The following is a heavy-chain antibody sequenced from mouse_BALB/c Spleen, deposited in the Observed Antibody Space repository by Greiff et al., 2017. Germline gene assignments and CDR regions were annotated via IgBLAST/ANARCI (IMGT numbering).Heavy chain of an antibody. CDR1: GYSFTGYF. V-gene: IGHV1-37*01. CDR2: INPYNGDT. D-gene: IGHD1-1*01. Sequence: VQLKESGPELVKPGASVKISCKASGYSFTGYFMNWVKQSHGKSLEWIGRINPYNGDTFYNQKFKGKATLTVDKSSSTAHMELLSLTSEDSAVYYCGSGNYYGSSPFAYWGQGTLVTVSA. CDR3: GSGNYYGSSPFAY. J-gene: IGHJ3*01.